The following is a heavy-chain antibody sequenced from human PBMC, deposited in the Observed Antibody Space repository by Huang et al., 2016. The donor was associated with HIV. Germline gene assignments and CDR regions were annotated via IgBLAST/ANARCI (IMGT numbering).Heavy chain of an antibody. CDR3: TRGVRDFDS. V-gene: IGHV6-1*01. Sequence: QVQLQQSGPGLVKPSQTLSLTCAISGDSVSSASGAWNWIRQSPSRGLEWMGRTNVRSKWYTNYAISVRSRITIKSDTSKNQFSLHLNSVTPEDTGVYYCTRGVRDFDSWGQGTLVTVSS. CDR1: GDSVSSASGA. J-gene: IGHJ4*02. CDR2: TNVRSKWYT. D-gene: IGHD3-3*01.